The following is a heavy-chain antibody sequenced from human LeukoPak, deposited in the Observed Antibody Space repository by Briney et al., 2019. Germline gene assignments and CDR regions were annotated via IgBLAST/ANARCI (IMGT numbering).Heavy chain of an antibody. J-gene: IGHJ6*02. CDR1: GGSISSYY. CDR3: ARDWYDIFGYYYGMDV. CDR2: IYYSGST. Sequence: PSETLSLTCTVSGGSISSYYWSWIRQPPGKGLEWIGDIYYSGSTNYNPSLKSRVTISVDTSKNQFSLKLSSVTAADTAVYYCARDWYDIFGYYYGMDVWGQGTTVTVSS. V-gene: IGHV4-59*01. D-gene: IGHD3-9*01.